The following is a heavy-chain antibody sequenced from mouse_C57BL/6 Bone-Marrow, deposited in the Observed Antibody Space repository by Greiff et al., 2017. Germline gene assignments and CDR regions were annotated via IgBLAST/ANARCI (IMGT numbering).Heavy chain of an antibody. CDR2: IYPSDSET. Sequence: VQLQQPGAELVRPGSSVKLSCKASGYTFTSYWMDWVKQRPGQGLEWIGNIYPSDSETHYNQKFKDKATLTVDKSSSTAYMQLSSLTSEDSAVYYCARRVGDYYAMDYWGQGTSVTVSS. CDR1: GYTFTSYW. CDR3: ARRVGDYYAMDY. J-gene: IGHJ4*01. V-gene: IGHV1-61*01. D-gene: IGHD1-1*01.